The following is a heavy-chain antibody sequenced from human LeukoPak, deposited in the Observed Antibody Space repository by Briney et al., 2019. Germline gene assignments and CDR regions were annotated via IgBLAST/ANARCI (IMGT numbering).Heavy chain of an antibody. V-gene: IGHV1-8*03. D-gene: IGHD4-23*01. CDR3: ARHYMTTVVPGDY. CDR2: MNPNSGNT. CDR1: GHTFTSYD. Sequence: ASVKVSCKASGHTFTSYDINWVRQATGQGLEWMGWMNPNSGNTGYAQKFQGRVTITRNTSISTAYMELSSLRSEDTAVYYCARHYMTTVVPGDYWGQGTLVTVSS. J-gene: IGHJ4*02.